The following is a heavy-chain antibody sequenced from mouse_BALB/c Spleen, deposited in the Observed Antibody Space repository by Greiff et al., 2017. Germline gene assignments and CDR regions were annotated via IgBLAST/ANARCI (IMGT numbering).Heavy chain of an antibody. D-gene: IGHD3-1*01. V-gene: IGHV1S81*02. CDR1: GYTFTSYY. CDR3: TGRSSGYGYYAMDY. J-gene: IGHJ4*01. Sequence: QVQLQQSGAELVKPGASVKLSCKASGYTFTSYYMYWVKQRPGQGLEWIGEINPSNGGTNFNEKFKSKATLTVDKSSSTAYMQLSSLTSEDSAVYYCTGRSSGYGYYAMDYWGQGTSVTVSA. CDR2: INPSNGGT.